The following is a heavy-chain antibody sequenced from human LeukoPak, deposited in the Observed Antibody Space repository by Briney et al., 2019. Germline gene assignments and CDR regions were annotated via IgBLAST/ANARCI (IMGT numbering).Heavy chain of an antibody. CDR3: ARKSASGNYPLDY. Sequence: GGSLRLSCAASGFNFGSYSMTWVRQAPGKGLEWVSVISADSAATFYADSVKGRFTISRDNAKNTVFLQMSSLRAEDTALYYCARKSASGNYPLDYWGQGTLVTVSS. J-gene: IGHJ4*02. CDR2: ISADSAAT. V-gene: IGHV3-23*01. D-gene: IGHD3-10*01. CDR1: GFNFGSYS.